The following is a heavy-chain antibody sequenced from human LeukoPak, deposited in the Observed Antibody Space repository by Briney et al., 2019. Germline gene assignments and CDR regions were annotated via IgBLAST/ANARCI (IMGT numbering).Heavy chain of an antibody. Sequence: PSETLSLTCTVSGGSISSYYWSWIRQPPGKGLEWIGYIYYSGSTNYNPSLKSRVTISVDTSKNQFSLKLSSVTAADTAVYYCARDYYDYVWGSYRYFDYWGQGTLVTVSS. V-gene: IGHV4-59*01. CDR2: IYYSGST. CDR3: ARDYYDYVWGSYRYFDY. J-gene: IGHJ4*02. D-gene: IGHD3-16*02. CDR1: GGSISSYY.